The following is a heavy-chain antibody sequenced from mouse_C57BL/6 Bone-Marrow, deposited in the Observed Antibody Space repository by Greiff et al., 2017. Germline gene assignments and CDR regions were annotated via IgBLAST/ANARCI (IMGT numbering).Heavy chain of an antibody. CDR3: FRVYYAMDY. CDR1: GFSFNTYA. Sequence: DVKLVESGGGLVQPKGSLKLSCAASGFSFNTYAMNWVRQAPGKGLEWVARIRSKSNNYATYYADSVKDRFTISRDDSESMLYLQMNNLKTEDTAMYYYFRVYYAMDYWGQGTSLTVSS. J-gene: IGHJ4*01. CDR2: IRSKSNNYAT. V-gene: IGHV10-1*01.